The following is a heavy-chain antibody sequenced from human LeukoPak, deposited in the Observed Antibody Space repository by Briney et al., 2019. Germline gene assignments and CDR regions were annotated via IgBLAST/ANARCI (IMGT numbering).Heavy chain of an antibody. J-gene: IGHJ4*02. CDR3: AKEIVVVTPGDLLYLDY. D-gene: IGHD3-22*01. CDR2: IWSDGNNK. V-gene: IGHV3-33*06. Sequence: PGGSLTLSCAASGFTFSSYGIHWVRQAPGKGLEWVALIWSDGNNKYYADSVKGRYTISRDNSNNTLYLQMSSLRAEDTAVFYCAKEIVVVTPGDLLYLDYWGQGAVAPVSS. CDR1: GFTFSSYG.